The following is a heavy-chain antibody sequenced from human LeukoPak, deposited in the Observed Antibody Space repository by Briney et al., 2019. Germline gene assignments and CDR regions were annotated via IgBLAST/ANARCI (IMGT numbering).Heavy chain of an antibody. J-gene: IGHJ3*02. CDR1: GEFFSGFY. CDR2: INHSGTT. Sequence: SETLSLTCDVHGEFFSGFYWSWIRQSPGKGLEWIGDINHSGTTKYNPSLKSRVTLLIDTSKNHFSLKVNSVTAADTAVYYCARVSQRYYDILTGYGMGAFDIWGQGTMVTVSS. CDR3: ARVSQRYYDILTGYGMGAFDI. V-gene: IGHV4-34*01. D-gene: IGHD3-9*01.